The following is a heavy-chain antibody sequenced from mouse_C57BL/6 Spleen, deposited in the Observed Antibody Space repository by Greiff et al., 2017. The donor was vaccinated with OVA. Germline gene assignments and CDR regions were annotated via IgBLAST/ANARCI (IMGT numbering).Heavy chain of an antibody. CDR3: ARGGSSSKDY. CDR2: ISYDGSN. V-gene: IGHV3-6*01. Sequence: EVKLMESGPGLVKPSQSLSLTCSVTGYSITSGYYWNWIRQFPGNKLEWMGYISYDGSNNYNPSLKNRISITRDTSKNKFCLKLNSVTTEDTATYYCARGGSSSKDYWGQGTTLTVSS. CDR1: GYSITSGYY. J-gene: IGHJ2*01. D-gene: IGHD1-1*01.